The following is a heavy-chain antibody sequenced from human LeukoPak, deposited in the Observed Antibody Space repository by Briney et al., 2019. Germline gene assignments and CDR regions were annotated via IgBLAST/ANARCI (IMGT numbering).Heavy chain of an antibody. CDR2: ISSGGSTI. Sequence: GGSLRLSCAASGFTFSSYEMNWVRQAPGKGLEWVSYISSGGSTIYYADSVRGRFTISRDNSKNTLYLQMNSLRAEDTAVYYCAKDHGYYYDSSGYSNWGQGTLVTVSS. J-gene: IGHJ4*02. CDR3: AKDHGYYYDSSGYSN. D-gene: IGHD3-22*01. V-gene: IGHV3-48*03. CDR1: GFTFSSYE.